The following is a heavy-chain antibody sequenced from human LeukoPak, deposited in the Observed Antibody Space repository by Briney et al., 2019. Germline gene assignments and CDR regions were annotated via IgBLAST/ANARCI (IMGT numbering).Heavy chain of an antibody. CDR2: ISSSSSYI. D-gene: IGHD6-19*01. Sequence: GGSLRLSCAASGFTFSSYSMNWVRQAPGKGLEWVSSISSSSSYIHYADSVKGRFTISRDNAKNSLYLQMNSLRAEDTAVYYCARNRGSGWPAYDYWGQGTLVTVSS. CDR3: ARNRGSGWPAYDY. J-gene: IGHJ4*02. CDR1: GFTFSSYS. V-gene: IGHV3-21*01.